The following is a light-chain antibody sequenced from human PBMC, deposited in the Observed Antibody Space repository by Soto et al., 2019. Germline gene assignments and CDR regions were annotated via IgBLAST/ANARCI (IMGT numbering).Light chain of an antibody. J-gene: IGKJ4*01. CDR1: QSVSSN. V-gene: IGKV3D-15*01. CDR2: GAS. Sequence: EIVMPQSQATMSVPPGKRGTLSCMASQSVSSNFAWYQQKPGQAPRLLNYGASTRATGIPARFSGSGSGTDFTLTISSLQSEDFAVYYCQQYKKWPLPTFGGGTKVDIK. CDR3: QQYKKWPLPT.